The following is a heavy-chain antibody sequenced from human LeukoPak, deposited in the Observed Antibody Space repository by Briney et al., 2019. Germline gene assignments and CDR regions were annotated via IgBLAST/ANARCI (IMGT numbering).Heavy chain of an antibody. V-gene: IGHV3-64*01. CDR2: ISSNGGST. CDR1: GFTFSSYA. Sequence: GGSLRLSCAASGFTFSSYAMHWVRQAPGKGLEYVSAISSNGGSTYYANSVKGRFTISRDNSKNTLYLQMGSLRAEDMAVYYCAREGYDSSGYLDAFDIWGQGTMVTVSS. CDR3: AREGYDSSGYLDAFDI. J-gene: IGHJ3*02. D-gene: IGHD3-22*01.